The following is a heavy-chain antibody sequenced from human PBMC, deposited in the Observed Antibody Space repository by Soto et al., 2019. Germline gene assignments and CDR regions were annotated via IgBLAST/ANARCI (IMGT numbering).Heavy chain of an antibody. CDR2: ITSTGSST. J-gene: IGHJ4*02. CDR1: GFIFGDYA. D-gene: IGHD2-15*01. V-gene: IGHV3-23*01. Sequence: EVQLLESGGGVVKPGGSLRLSCAASGFIFGDYAMTWVRQAPGRGLEWVSAITSTGSSTYFADSVKGRITISRDNSKNTLSLQMESLRAEDTAICYCAKGVEGGVVSTFDYWGQGALVTVSS. CDR3: AKGVEGGVVSTFDY.